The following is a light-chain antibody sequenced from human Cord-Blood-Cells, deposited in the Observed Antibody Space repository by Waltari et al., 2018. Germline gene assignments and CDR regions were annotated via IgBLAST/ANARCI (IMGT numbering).Light chain of an antibody. CDR3: SSYTSSSTYV. CDR1: SSDVGGYNY. CDR2: DVS. J-gene: IGLJ1*01. V-gene: IGLV2-14*01. Sequence: QSALTQPASVSGSPGQSITISCTGTSSDVGGYNYVSWYQQHPGKAPNLMIYDVSKRPSGVSNRFSGSKSGNTASRTISGLQAEDEADYYCSSYTSSSTYVFGTGTKVTVL.